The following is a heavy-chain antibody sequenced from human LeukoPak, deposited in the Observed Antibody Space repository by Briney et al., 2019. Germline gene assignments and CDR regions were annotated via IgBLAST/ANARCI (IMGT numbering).Heavy chain of an antibody. CDR3: VATVTILDY. V-gene: IGHV3-23*01. Sequence: GGSLRLSCAASGFTFSSYAMSWVRQAPEKGLEWVSAISGSGGSTYYADSVKGRFTISRDNSKNTLYLQMNSLRAEDTAVYYCVATVTILDYWGQGTLVTVSS. CDR1: GFTFSSYA. D-gene: IGHD4-17*01. J-gene: IGHJ4*02. CDR2: ISGSGGST.